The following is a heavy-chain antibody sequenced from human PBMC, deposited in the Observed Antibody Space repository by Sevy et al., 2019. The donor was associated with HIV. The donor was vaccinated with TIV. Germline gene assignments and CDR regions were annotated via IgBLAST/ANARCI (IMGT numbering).Heavy chain of an antibody. D-gene: IGHD5-12*01. V-gene: IGHV1-2*02. CDR2: INRNSGGT. CDR1: GYTFTGYY. CDR3: ARDSNSGYDGGLFDY. J-gene: IGHJ4*02. Sequence: ASVKVSCKASGYTFTGYYMHWVRQAPGQGLEWMGWINRNSGGTNYAQKFQGRVTMTRDTSISTAYMELSRLRSDDTAVYYCARDSNSGYDGGLFDYWGQGTLVTVSS.